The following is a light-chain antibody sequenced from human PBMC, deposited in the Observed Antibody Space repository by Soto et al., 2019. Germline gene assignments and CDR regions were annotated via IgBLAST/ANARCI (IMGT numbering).Light chain of an antibody. Sequence: QSVLTQPPSASGTPGQRVTISCSGSSSNIGSNTVNWYQHLPGTAPKLLIYSNDQRPSGVPDRFSGSKSGTSASLASSGLQSEDEADYYCATWDDSLNGPVFGGGTTLTVL. CDR2: SND. CDR3: ATWDDSLNGPV. J-gene: IGLJ2*01. V-gene: IGLV1-44*01. CDR1: SSNIGSNT.